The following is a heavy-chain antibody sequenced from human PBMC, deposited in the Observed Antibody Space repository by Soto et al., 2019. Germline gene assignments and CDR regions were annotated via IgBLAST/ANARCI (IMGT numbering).Heavy chain of an antibody. CDR2: IYYSGST. V-gene: IGHV4-31*03. CDR1: GGSISSGGYY. D-gene: IGHD2-15*01. Sequence: PSETLSLTCTVSGGSISSGGYYWSWIRQHPGKGLEWIGYIYYSGSTYYNPSLKSRVNISVDTSKNQFSLKLSSVTAADTALYYCAKTYYFWSGGSCYSNDAFDIWGQGTMVTVSS. J-gene: IGHJ3*02. CDR3: AKTYYFWSGGSCYSNDAFDI.